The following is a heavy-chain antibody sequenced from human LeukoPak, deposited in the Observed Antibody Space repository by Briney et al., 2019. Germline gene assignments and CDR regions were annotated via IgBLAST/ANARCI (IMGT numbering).Heavy chain of an antibody. Sequence: SEPLSLTCTVSGGPLSRPSYYWGWIRRPPGKGLEWIGNIYYSGSTSYNPSLKSRVTISVDTSKNQFSLKLSSVTAADTAVYYCARHQVAARPDYWGQGTLVTVSS. J-gene: IGHJ4*02. V-gene: IGHV4-39*01. CDR2: IYYSGST. D-gene: IGHD6-6*01. CDR1: GGPLSRPSYY. CDR3: ARHQVAARPDY.